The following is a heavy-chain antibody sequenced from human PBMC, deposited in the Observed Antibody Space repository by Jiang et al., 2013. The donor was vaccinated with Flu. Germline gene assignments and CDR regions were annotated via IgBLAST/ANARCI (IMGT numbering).Heavy chain of an antibody. V-gene: IGHV1-18*04. CDR3: ARGGEGYCSSTSCYTGHYMDV. CDR1: GYTFTSYG. D-gene: IGHD2-2*02. J-gene: IGHJ6*03. CDR2: ISAYNGNT. Sequence: GAEVKKPGASVKVSCKASGYTFTSYGISWVRQAPGQGLEWMGWISAYNGNTNYAQKLQGRVTMTTDTSTSTAYMELRSLRSDDTAVYYCARGGEGYCSSTSCYTGHYMDVWGKGTTVTVSS.